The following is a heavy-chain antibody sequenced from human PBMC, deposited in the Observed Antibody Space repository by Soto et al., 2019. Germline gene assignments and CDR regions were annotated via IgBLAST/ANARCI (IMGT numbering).Heavy chain of an antibody. J-gene: IGHJ6*03. CDR1: GGSFSDHY. CDR2: INHSGST. V-gene: IGHV4-34*01. Sequence: QVQLQQWGAGLLKPSETLSLTCAVYGGSFSDHYWSWIRQPPGKGLEWIGEINHSGSTNYNPSLKRPVTISIDTTNKRFSLKLGSVSATGAAVDFSAREYGYYDFWSGHFSPFYYYYMDVWGKGTTDADS. CDR3: AREYGYYDFWSGHFSPFYYYYMDV. D-gene: IGHD3-3*01.